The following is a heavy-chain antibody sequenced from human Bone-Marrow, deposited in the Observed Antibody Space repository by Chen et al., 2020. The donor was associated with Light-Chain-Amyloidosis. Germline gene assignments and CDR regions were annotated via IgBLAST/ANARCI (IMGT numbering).Heavy chain of an antibody. D-gene: IGHD3-16*02. V-gene: IGHV4-38-2*01. J-gene: IGHJ4*02. CDR2: IYHSGST. CDR1: GNSISRGYF. CDR3: AHMRGSDYDYVWGSYRYAENFDY. Sequence: QVLLQQSGPGLVKPSETLSLICAVSGNSISRGYFWGWIRQPPGKGLEWIGSIYHSGSTYYNPSLKSRVTISVDTSKNQFSLKLSSVTAADTAVYYCAHMRGSDYDYVWGSYRYAENFDYWGQGTLVTVSS.